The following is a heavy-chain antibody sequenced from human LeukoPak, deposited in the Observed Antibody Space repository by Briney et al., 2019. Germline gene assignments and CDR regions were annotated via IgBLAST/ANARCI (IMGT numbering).Heavy chain of an antibody. CDR1: GFTFSSYA. Sequence: QPGASLRLFCAASGFTFSSYAMSWVRQAPGKGLEWVSAISGSGGSTYYADSVKGRFTISRDNSKNTLYLQMNSLRAEDTAVYYCAKDPDYDILTGYHRGFDPWGQGTLVTVSS. J-gene: IGHJ5*02. CDR2: ISGSGGST. D-gene: IGHD3-9*01. CDR3: AKDPDYDILTGYHRGFDP. V-gene: IGHV3-23*01.